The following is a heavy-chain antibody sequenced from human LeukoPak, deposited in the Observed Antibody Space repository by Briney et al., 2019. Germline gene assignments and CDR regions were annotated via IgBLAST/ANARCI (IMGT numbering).Heavy chain of an antibody. J-gene: IGHJ4*02. Sequence: TGGSLRLSCSASGFTFSFYAMHWVREAPGKGLEYVSSISADGGSRNYADSVKGRFTISRDNSKNTLYLQMSSLRGEDTAVYYCVKRGRQSDYAYDYWGQGALVTVSS. V-gene: IGHV3-64D*06. D-gene: IGHD5-12*01. CDR3: VKRGRQSDYAYDY. CDR2: ISADGGSR. CDR1: GFTFSFYA.